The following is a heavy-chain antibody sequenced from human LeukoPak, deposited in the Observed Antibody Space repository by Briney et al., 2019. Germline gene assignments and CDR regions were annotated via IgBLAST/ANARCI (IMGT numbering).Heavy chain of an antibody. Sequence: GGSLRLSCSASGFTFSNYWMSWVRQAPGKGLEWLANIKQDGSEKYYVDSVKGRFTISRDNTKSSLILQMNGLRADDTALYYCARGGQLGSLDYWGQGTLVTVSS. CDR1: GFTFSNYW. CDR2: IKQDGSEK. D-gene: IGHD6-13*01. J-gene: IGHJ4*02. V-gene: IGHV3-7*01. CDR3: ARGGQLGSLDY.